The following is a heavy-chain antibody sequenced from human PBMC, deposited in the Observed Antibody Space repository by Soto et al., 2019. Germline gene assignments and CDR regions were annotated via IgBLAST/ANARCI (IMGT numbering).Heavy chain of an antibody. D-gene: IGHD5-18*01. CDR1: GGSFSGYY. CDR2: INHSGST. J-gene: IGHJ4*02. CDR3: ARGGRGDSYDY. Sequence: QVQLQQWGAGLLKPSETLSLTCAVYGGSFSGYYWSWIRQPPGKGLEWIGEINHSGSTNYNPSLKSRVTISVDTSKNQFSLKLSSVTAADTAVYYCARGGRGDSYDYWGQGTLVTVSS. V-gene: IGHV4-34*01.